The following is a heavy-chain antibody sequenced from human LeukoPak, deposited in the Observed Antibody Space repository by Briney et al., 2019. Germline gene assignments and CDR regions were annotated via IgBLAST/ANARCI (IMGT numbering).Heavy chain of an antibody. CDR3: AKDSFYYYDSSGSYNWFDP. CDR1: GFTFSSYA. J-gene: IGHJ5*02. D-gene: IGHD3-22*01. CDR2: ISGSGGST. Sequence: PGGSLRLSCAASGFTFSSYAMSWVGQAPGKGLEWVSAISGSGGSTYYADSVKGRFTISRDNSKNTLYLQMNSLRAEDTAVYYCAKDSFYYYDSSGSYNWFDPWGQGTLVTVSS. V-gene: IGHV3-23*01.